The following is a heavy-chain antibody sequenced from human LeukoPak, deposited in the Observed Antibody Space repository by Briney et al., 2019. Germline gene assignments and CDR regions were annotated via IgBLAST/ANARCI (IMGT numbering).Heavy chain of an antibody. D-gene: IGHD2-15*01. V-gene: IGHV4-34*01. Sequence: SETLSLTYAVYGGSFSGYYWSWIRQPPGKGLEWIGEINHSGSTNYNPSLKSRVTISVDTSKNQFSLKLSSVTAADTAVYYCAKWPATVGYYYMDVWGKGTTVTISS. CDR2: INHSGST. CDR1: GGSFSGYY. CDR3: AKWPATVGYYYMDV. J-gene: IGHJ6*03.